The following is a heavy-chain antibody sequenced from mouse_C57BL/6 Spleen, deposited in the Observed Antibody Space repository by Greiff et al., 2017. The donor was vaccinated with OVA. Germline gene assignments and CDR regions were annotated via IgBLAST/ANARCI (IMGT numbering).Heavy chain of an antibody. CDR3: ARRGPSGMDY. CDR1: GYTFTSYW. CDR2: IDPSDSET. Sequence: VQLQQPGAELVRPGSSVKLSCKASGYTFTSYWMHWVKQRPIQGLEWIGNIDPSDSETHYNQKFKDKATLTVDKSSSTAYMHLSSLTSEDSAVCYCARRGPSGMDYWGQGTSVTVSS. J-gene: IGHJ4*01. V-gene: IGHV1-52*01.